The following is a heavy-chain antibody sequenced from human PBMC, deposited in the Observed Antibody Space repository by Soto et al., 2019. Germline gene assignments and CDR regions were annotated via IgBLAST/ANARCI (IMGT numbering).Heavy chain of an antibody. CDR3: ARDQGVAAAGITWFDP. J-gene: IGHJ5*02. V-gene: IGHV4-59*02. D-gene: IGHD6-13*01. CDR2: RYYSGNI. Sequence: SETLSLTCTVSGGSVRNYYWTWIRQAPGKGLEWIGHRYYSGNINYNPSLKSRVTMSVDTSKNQFSLRLMSLTAADTAVYYCARDQGVAAAGITWFDPWGQGSLVTVSS. CDR1: GGSVRNYY.